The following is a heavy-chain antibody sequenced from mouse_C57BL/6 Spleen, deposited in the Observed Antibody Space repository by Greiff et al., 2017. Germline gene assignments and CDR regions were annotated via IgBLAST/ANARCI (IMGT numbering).Heavy chain of an antibody. D-gene: IGHD2-4*01. J-gene: IGHJ4*01. CDR2: IYPGDGDT. CDR1: GYAFSSSW. Sequence: VQRVESGPELVKPGASVKISCKASGYAFSSSWMNWVKQRPGKGLEWIGRIYPGDGDTNYTGKFKGKATLTADKSSSTAYMQLSSLTSEDSAVYFCARFFYDYDVAMDYWGQGTSVTVSS. CDR3: ARFFYDYDVAMDY. V-gene: IGHV1-82*01.